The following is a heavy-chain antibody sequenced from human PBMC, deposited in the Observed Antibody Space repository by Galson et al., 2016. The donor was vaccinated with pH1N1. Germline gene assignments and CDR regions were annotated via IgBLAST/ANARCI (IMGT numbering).Heavy chain of an antibody. D-gene: IGHD3-16*01. Sequence: PALVKSTQTLTLTCAFSGFSLSASGEAVGWLRQPPGRAPEWLAMIYWDDSERYSQSLKDRLTISKDSTKRHVVLTMTDMDPEDTGTYYCVQSDNSVMEEAAFDIFDIWGQGAAVHVSS. CDR2: IYWDDSE. CDR1: GFSLSASGEA. CDR3: VQSDNSVMEEAAFDIFDI. J-gene: IGHJ3*02. V-gene: IGHV2-5*02.